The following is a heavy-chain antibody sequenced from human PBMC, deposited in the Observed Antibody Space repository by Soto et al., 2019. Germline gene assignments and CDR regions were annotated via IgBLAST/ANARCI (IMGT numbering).Heavy chain of an antibody. CDR2: ISKDVRIQ. Sequence: QVQLVESGGGVVQPGRSLRLSCAASGFTFSNHAMNWVRQAPGKGLDWVAAISKDVRIQYYADSVKGRFTISRDNSKDTLYLEMSSLRDEDTAVYYCAKVRGIGYYYFYGLDVWGQGTTVTVSS. J-gene: IGHJ6*02. D-gene: IGHD6-13*01. CDR1: GFTFSNHA. V-gene: IGHV3-30*04. CDR3: AKVRGIGYYYFYGLDV.